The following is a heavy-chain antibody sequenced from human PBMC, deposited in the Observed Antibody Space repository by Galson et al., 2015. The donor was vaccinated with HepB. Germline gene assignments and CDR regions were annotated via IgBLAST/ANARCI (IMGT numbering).Heavy chain of an antibody. J-gene: IGHJ6*02. Sequence: SLRLSCAASGFSFSGSWMSWVRQAPGKGLEWVANIKQDASEKYYVDSVKGRFTISRDNSKNTLYLQMNSLRAEDTAVYYCAKGGLWYSSGWYSNYDYYGMDVWGQGTLVTVSS. D-gene: IGHD6-19*01. V-gene: IGHV3-7*01. CDR2: IKQDASEK. CDR1: GFSFSGSW. CDR3: AKGGLWYSSGWYSNYDYYGMDV.